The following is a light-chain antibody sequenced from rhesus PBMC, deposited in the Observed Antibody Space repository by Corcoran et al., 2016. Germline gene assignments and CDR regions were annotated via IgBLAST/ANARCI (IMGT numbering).Light chain of an antibody. CDR1: QGITND. V-gene: IGKV1-25*01. Sequence: DIQMTQSPSSLSASVGDRVTITCRASQGITNDLAWYQQKPGETPKLLIYEAFSLQSGIPSRFSGSGSGTDVTLTISSLQSEDFATYYCQHYYSTPYSFGQGTKVEIK. CDR3: QHYYSTPYS. J-gene: IGKJ2*01. CDR2: EAF.